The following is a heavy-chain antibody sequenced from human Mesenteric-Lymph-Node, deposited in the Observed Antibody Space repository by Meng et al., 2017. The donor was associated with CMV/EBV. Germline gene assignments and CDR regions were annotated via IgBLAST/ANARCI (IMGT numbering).Heavy chain of an antibody. CDR1: GGSFSDYY. Sequence: SETLSLTCAVYGGSFSDYYWSWIRQPPGKGLEWIGEINHSGSTNYNPSLKSRVTISLDTSKNQFSLKLSSVTAADTAVYYCARGPFGVALPYFDYWGQGTLVTVSS. D-gene: IGHD3-3*01. J-gene: IGHJ4*02. V-gene: IGHV4-34*01. CDR2: INHSGST. CDR3: ARGPFGVALPYFDY.